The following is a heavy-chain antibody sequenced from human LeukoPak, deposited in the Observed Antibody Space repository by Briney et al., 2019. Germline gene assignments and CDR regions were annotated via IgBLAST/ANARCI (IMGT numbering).Heavy chain of an antibody. CDR3: ARDLSSRGYTYGTPAFTFDI. Sequence: GGSLRLSCTASGFTFSTYSINWVRQAPGKGLEWVSYISSDSSTIYYADSLKGRFTISRDNAKNSLSLLMNSLRAEDTAVYYCARDLSSRGYTYGTPAFTFDIWGQGTMVTVSS. J-gene: IGHJ3*02. V-gene: IGHV3-48*01. CDR2: ISSDSSTI. CDR1: GFTFSTYS. D-gene: IGHD5-18*01.